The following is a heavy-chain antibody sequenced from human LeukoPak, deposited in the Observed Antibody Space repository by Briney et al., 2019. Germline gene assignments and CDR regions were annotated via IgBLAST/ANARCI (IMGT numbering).Heavy chain of an antibody. Sequence: GGSLRLSCAASRFTFSSYWMSWVRQAPGKGLEWVANIKQDGSEKYYVDSVKGRFTISRDNAKNSLYLQLNSLRAEDTAVYYCARARGGYDFDYWGQGALVTVSS. D-gene: IGHD5-12*01. CDR1: RFTFSSYW. CDR2: IKQDGSEK. CDR3: ARARGGYDFDY. V-gene: IGHV3-7*03. J-gene: IGHJ4*02.